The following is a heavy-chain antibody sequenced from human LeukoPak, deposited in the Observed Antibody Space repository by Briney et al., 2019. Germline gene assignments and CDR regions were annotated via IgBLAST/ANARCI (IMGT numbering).Heavy chain of an antibody. V-gene: IGHV4-39*01. CDR1: GGSISSSSYY. CDR3: ARQAYDSSAY. J-gene: IGHJ4*02. D-gene: IGHD3-22*01. Sequence: SETLSLTCTVSGGSISSSSYYWGWIRQPPGKGLEWIGSIYYSGSTYYNPSLKSRVTISVDTSKNQFSLKLSSVTAADTAVYYCARQAYDSSAYWGQGTLVTVSS. CDR2: IYYSGST.